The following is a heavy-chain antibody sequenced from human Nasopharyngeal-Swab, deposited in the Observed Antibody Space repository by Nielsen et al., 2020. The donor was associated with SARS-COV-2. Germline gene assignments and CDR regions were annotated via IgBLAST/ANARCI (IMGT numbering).Heavy chain of an antibody. Sequence: SETLSLTCTVSNGSINSYYWSWIRQPPGKGLEWIGYIYFSGSTSYNPPLKSRVTLSVDTSKNQFSLNLTSVTAADTAVYYCARVALGSYLRGRGMDVWGQGTTVSVS. J-gene: IGHJ6*02. V-gene: IGHV4-59*13. D-gene: IGHD3-16*02. CDR3: ARVALGSYLRGRGMDV. CDR1: NGSINSYY. CDR2: IYFSGST.